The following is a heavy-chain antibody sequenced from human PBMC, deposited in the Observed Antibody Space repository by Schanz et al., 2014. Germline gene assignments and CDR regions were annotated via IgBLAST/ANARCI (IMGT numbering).Heavy chain of an antibody. CDR2: ISTSNGNT. Sequence: QGQLVQSGAEVKKPGASLKVSCKASGYSFSAHYLHWEREAPGQGLEWMGWISTSNGNTNYIQKLQGRVTMTTDTSTSTAYMELRSLRSDDTALYYCARDQSPYTNSSDVRYFDYWGQGSLVTVSS. D-gene: IGHD6-6*01. J-gene: IGHJ4*02. V-gene: IGHV1-18*04. CDR3: ARDQSPYTNSSDVRYFDY. CDR1: GYSFSAHY.